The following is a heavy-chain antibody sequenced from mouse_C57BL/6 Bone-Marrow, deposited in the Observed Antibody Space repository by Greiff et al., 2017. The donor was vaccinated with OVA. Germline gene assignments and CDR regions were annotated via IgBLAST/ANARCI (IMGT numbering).Heavy chain of an antibody. Sequence: QVQLQQSGPELVKPGASVKISCKASGYAFSSSWMNWVKQRPGKGLEWIGRIYPGDGDTNYNGKFKGKATLTADKSSSTAYMQLSSLTSEDSAVYFCASPPSYYYGRGYFDVWGTGTTVTVSS. J-gene: IGHJ1*03. CDR1: GYAFSSSW. D-gene: IGHD1-1*01. CDR2: IYPGDGDT. V-gene: IGHV1-82*01. CDR3: ASPPSYYYGRGYFDV.